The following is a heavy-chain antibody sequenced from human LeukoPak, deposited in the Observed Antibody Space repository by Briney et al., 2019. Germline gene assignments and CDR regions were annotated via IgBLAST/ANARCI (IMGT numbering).Heavy chain of an antibody. J-gene: IGHJ6*03. CDR3: ARVRYFDQRRYYYYMDV. CDR2: ISSSGSTI. CDR1: GFTFSSYE. Sequence: GGSLRLSCAASGFTFSSYEMNWVRQAPGKGLEWVSYISSSGSTIYYADSVKGRFTISRDNAKNSLYLQMNSLRAEDTAVYYCARVRYFDQRRYYYYMDVWGKGTTVTISS. D-gene: IGHD3-9*01. V-gene: IGHV3-48*03.